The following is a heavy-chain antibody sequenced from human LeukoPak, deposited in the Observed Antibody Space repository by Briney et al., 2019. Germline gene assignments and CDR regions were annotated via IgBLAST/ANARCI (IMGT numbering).Heavy chain of an antibody. J-gene: IGHJ4*02. D-gene: IGHD6-13*01. V-gene: IGHV3-30-3*01. Sequence: PGRSLRLSCAASGFTFSSYAMHWVRQAPGKGLEWVAVISYEGSNKYYADSVKGRFTISRDNSKNTLYLQMNSLRAEDTAVYYCARDWYSSSWPPDYWGQGTQVTVSS. CDR1: GFTFSSYA. CDR3: ARDWYSSSWPPDY. CDR2: ISYEGSNK.